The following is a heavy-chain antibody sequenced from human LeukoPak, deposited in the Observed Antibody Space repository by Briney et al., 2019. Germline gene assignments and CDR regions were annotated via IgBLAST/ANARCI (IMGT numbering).Heavy chain of an antibody. CDR2: IWYDGSNK. CDR1: GFTFSSYG. J-gene: IGHJ4*02. V-gene: IGHV3-33*01. D-gene: IGHD7-27*01. Sequence: GGSLRLSCAASGFTFSSYGMHWVRQAPGKGLEWVAVIWYDGSNKYYADSVKGRFTISRDNSKNTLYLQMNSLRVEDTAMYYCARGHWGLDYWGQGTLVTVSS. CDR3: ARGHWGLDY.